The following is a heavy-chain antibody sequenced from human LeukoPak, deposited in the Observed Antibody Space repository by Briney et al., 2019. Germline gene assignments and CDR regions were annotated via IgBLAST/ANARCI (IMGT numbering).Heavy chain of an antibody. CDR2: ISASGGST. J-gene: IGHJ5*02. Sequence: AGSLTLSCAASGFTFSSHAMTWIRQAPGKGLEWVSSISASGGSTYYAASVKGRFTISRDSSKNTPHLHMNSLRAEDTAVYSCATFAPGLVSGDWFDPWGQGTLVTVSS. D-gene: IGHD7-27*01. CDR3: ATFAPGLVSGDWFDP. V-gene: IGHV3-23*01. CDR1: GFTFSSHA.